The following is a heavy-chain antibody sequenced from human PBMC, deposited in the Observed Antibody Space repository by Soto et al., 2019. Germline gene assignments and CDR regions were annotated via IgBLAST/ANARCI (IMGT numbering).Heavy chain of an antibody. D-gene: IGHD6-19*01. CDR2: IYYSGGT. CDR3: TREQSDDNYFDP. Sequence: SETLSLTCTVSSAALSSGGYFYTWVRQPPGKGLEWLGYIYYSGGTNYNPSLKSRVTISLDKSKSQFSLRLISVTAADTAVYYCTREQSDDNYFDPWGQGTLVTVSS. J-gene: IGHJ5*02. V-gene: IGHV4-61*08. CDR1: SAALSSGGYF.